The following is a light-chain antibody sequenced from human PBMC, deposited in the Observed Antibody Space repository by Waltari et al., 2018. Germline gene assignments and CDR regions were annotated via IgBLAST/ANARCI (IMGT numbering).Light chain of an antibody. Sequence: EIVMTPSPATLSVSPGERATLSCRASQRVSSNLAWYQQKTGQAPRLLIYCASTRATGIPDRFSGSGSGTDFTLTISSVQSEDVAVYYCQQYNNWWTFGQGTKVEIK. V-gene: IGKV3-15*01. CDR1: QRVSSN. CDR3: QQYNNWWT. CDR2: CAS. J-gene: IGKJ1*01.